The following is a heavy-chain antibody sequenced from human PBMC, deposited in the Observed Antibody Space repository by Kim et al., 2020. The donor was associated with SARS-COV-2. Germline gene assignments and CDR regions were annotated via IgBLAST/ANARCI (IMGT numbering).Heavy chain of an antibody. CDR3: ARRGVSGSSFPSYYFDY. V-gene: IGHV4-59*08. D-gene: IGHD3-10*01. CDR1: GGSISSYY. J-gene: IGHJ4*02. CDR2: IYYSGST. Sequence: SETLSLTCTVSGGSISSYYWSWIRQPPGKGLEWIGYIYYSGSTNYNPSLKSRVTISVDTSKNQFSLKLSSVTAADTAVYYCARRGVSGSSFPSYYFDYWGQGTLVTVSS.